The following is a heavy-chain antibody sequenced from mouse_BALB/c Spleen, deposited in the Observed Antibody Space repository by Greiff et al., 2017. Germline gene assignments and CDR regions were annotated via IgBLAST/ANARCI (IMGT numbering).Heavy chain of an antibody. D-gene: IGHD3-2*01. J-gene: IGHJ2*01. CDR3: ARCPRQLGLDY. V-gene: IGHV1-7*01. CDR1: GYTFTSYW. Sequence: QVQLQQSGAELAKPGASVKMSCKASGYTFTSYWMHWVKQRPGQGLEWIGYINPSTGYTEYNQKFKDKATLTADKSSSTAYMQLSSLTSEDSAVYYCARCPRQLGLDYWGQGTTLTVSS. CDR2: INPSTGYT.